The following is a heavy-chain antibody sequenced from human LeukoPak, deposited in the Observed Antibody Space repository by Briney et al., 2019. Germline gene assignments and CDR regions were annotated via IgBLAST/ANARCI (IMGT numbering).Heavy chain of an antibody. CDR2: INHSGST. D-gene: IGHD5-12*01. Sequence: SETLSLTCAVYGGSFSGYYWNWIRQPPGKGLEWIGEINHSGSTNYNPSLKSRVTISVDTSKNQFSLNLSSVAAAHTAVYYCARFRRYRGYSDYDYFDYWGQGTLVTVSS. CDR1: GGSFSGYY. V-gene: IGHV4-34*01. J-gene: IGHJ4*02. CDR3: ARFRRYRGYSDYDYFDY.